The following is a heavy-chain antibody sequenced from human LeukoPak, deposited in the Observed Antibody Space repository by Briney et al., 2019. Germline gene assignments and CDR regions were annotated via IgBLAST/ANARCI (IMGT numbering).Heavy chain of an antibody. Sequence: ASVKVSCKASGYTFTSYYMHWLRQAPGQGLEWMGIINPSVGSTSYAQKFQGRVTMTRDTSTSTVYMELSSLRSADTAVYYCATVPSRDGIRYFDWYPTFYYYGMDVWGQGTTVTVSS. CDR1: GYTFTSYY. V-gene: IGHV1-46*01. CDR3: ATVPSRDGIRYFDWYPTFYYYGMDV. D-gene: IGHD3-9*01. J-gene: IGHJ6*02. CDR2: INPSVGST.